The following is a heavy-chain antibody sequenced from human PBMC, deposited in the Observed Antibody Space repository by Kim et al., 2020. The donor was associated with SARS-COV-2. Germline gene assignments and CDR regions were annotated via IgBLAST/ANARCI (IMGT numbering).Heavy chain of an antibody. V-gene: IGHV4-4*07. CDR3: ARVVNNWFDP. Sequence: TNYNPSLKSRVTMSVDTSKNQFSLKLSSVTAADTAVYYCARVVNNWFDPWGQGTLVTVSS. D-gene: IGHD2-2*01. CDR2: T. J-gene: IGHJ5*02.